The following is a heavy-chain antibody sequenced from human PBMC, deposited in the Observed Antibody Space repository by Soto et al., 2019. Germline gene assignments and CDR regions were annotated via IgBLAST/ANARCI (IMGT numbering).Heavy chain of an antibody. J-gene: IGHJ6*02. CDR1: GGSISGYY. D-gene: IGHD2-21*02. V-gene: IGHV4-59*01. CDR2: MYNTGST. Sequence: SETLSLTCTVSGGSISGYYWSWIRQPPGRGLEWIGYMYNTGSTVYNPSLKSRVTISVDTSKNQFSLKLNSVTAADTAVYYCARDLWGYCGTDCYPLDVWGQGTTVTVSS. CDR3: ARDLWGYCGTDCYPLDV.